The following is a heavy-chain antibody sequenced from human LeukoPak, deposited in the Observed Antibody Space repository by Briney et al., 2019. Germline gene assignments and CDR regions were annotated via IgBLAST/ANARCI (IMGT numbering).Heavy chain of an antibody. Sequence: GGSLRLSCAASGFTFSSYSMNWVRQAPGKGLEWVSSISSSSYICYADSVKGRFTISRDNAKNSLYLQMNSLRAEDTAVYYCARHADIVVVPAAKGGIDYWGQGTLVTVSS. CDR2: ISSSSYI. V-gene: IGHV3-21*01. J-gene: IGHJ4*02. CDR1: GFTFSSYS. D-gene: IGHD2-2*01. CDR3: ARHADIVVVPAAKGGIDY.